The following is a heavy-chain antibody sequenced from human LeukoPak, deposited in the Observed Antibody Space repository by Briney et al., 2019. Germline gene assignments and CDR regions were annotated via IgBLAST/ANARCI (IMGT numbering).Heavy chain of an antibody. CDR1: GFTFSSYW. CDR3: AQQVGYCSSGSCYFTY. V-gene: IGHV3-7*03. D-gene: IGHD2-15*01. J-gene: IGHJ1*01. CDR2: INHNGNVN. Sequence: GGSLRLSCAASGFTFSSYWMNWARQAPGKGLEWVASINHNGNVNYYVDSVKGRFTISRDSAKNSLYLQMSNLRAEDTAVYYCAQQVGYCSSGSCYFTYWGQGTLVTVSS.